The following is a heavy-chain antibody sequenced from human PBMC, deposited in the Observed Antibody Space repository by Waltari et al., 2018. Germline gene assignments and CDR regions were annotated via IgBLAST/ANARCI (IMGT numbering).Heavy chain of an antibody. CDR2: ISYSGSA. CDR1: GGSISPYY. Sequence: QVQLHESGPGLVKPSETLSLTCTVSGGSISPYYWTWIRQPPGKGLEWIGSISYSGSATYSPSLKSRVTISIDTSKNQFSLKLSSVTTADAAVYYCARDRSGGFNWFDPWGQGTLVSVSS. CDR3: ARDRSGGFNWFDP. V-gene: IGHV4-59*01. J-gene: IGHJ5*02. D-gene: IGHD2-15*01.